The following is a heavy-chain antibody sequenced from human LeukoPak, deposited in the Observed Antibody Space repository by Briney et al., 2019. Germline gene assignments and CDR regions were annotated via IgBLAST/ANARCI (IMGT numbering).Heavy chain of an antibody. CDR3: AKGVVPAASTYYYYYYGMDV. D-gene: IGHD2-2*01. Sequence: GGSLRLSCAASGFTFSSYAMSRVRQAPGKGLEWVSAISGSGGSTYYADSVKGRFTISRDNSKDTLYLQMNSLRAEDTAVYYCAKGVVPAASTYYYYYYGMDVGGKGTTVTVSS. V-gene: IGHV3-23*01. CDR1: GFTFSSYA. J-gene: IGHJ6*04. CDR2: ISGSGGST.